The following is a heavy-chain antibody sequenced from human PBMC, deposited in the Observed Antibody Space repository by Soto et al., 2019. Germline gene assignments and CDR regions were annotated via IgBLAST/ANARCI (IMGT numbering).Heavy chain of an antibody. CDR2: ISSSSSYT. V-gene: IGHV3-11*06. Sequence: GGSLRLSCAASGFTFSDYYMSWIRQAPGKGLEWVSYISSSSSYTNYADSVKGRFTISRDNAKNSLYLQMNSLRAEDTAVYYCARDSTIELRYFDWLSQDYYGMDFWGQGTTVTVSS. CDR3: ARDSTIELRYFDWLSQDYYGMDF. J-gene: IGHJ6*02. CDR1: GFTFSDYY. D-gene: IGHD3-9*01.